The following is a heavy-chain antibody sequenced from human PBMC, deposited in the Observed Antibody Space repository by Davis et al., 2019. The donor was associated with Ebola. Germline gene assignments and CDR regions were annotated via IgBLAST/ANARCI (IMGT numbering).Heavy chain of an antibody. CDR2: ISGSGGST. J-gene: IGHJ4*02. Sequence: GESLKISCAASAFTFSDSYMSWVRQAPGKGLEWVSAISGSGGSTYYADSVKGRFTISRDNSKNTVYLQMNSLRAEDTAVYYCARHDYGDSHFDYWGQGTLVTVSS. V-gene: IGHV3-23*01. CDR1: AFTFSDSY. CDR3: ARHDYGDSHFDY. D-gene: IGHD4-17*01.